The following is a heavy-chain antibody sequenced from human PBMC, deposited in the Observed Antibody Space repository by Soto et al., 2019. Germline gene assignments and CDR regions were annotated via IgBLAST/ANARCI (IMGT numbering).Heavy chain of an antibody. CDR2: INPNSGGT. CDR3: ARGPPLTIFGVVNGLGLNYDGMDV. V-gene: IGHV1-2*04. D-gene: IGHD3-3*01. J-gene: IGHJ6*02. CDR1: GYTFTGHY. Sequence: VKVSCKASGYTFTGHYMHWERHAPEQGLKWMGRINPNSGGTNYTQKFQGWVTMTRDTSISTAYMELSRLRSDDTAVYYCARGPPLTIFGVVNGLGLNYDGMDVWGQGTTVTVSS.